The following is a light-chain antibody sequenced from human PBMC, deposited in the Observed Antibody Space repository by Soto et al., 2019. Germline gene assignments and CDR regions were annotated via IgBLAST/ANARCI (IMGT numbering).Light chain of an antibody. V-gene: IGKV3-15*01. Sequence: EIVLTQSPGTLSLSPGERATLSCGASQSVSSNLAWYQQKPGQAPRLLIYGAYTRATGIPARFSGRGSGTEFTLTISSLQSEDFAVYYCQQYNDWPPVTFGGGTKVDIK. J-gene: IGKJ4*01. CDR1: QSVSSN. CDR3: QQYNDWPPVT. CDR2: GAY.